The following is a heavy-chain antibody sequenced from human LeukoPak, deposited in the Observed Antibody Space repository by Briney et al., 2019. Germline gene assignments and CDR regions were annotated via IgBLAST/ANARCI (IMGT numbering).Heavy chain of an antibody. CDR3: ARAPRKMTTVVTPHYYYYMDV. CDR1: GGTFSSYA. Sequence: GASVKVSCKASGGTFSSYAISWVRQAPGQGLEWMGGIIPIFGTANYAQKFQGRVTITADESTSTAYMELSSLRSEDTAVYYCARAPRKMTTVVTPHYYYYMDVWGKGTTVTVSS. D-gene: IGHD4-23*01. J-gene: IGHJ6*03. V-gene: IGHV1-69*13. CDR2: IIPIFGTA.